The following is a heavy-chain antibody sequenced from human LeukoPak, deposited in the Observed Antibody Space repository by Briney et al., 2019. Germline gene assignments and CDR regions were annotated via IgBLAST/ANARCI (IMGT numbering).Heavy chain of an antibody. Sequence: GGSLRLSCAASGFTFSSYAMSWVRQAPGKGLEWVSAISDGGGTTYYADSVKGRFTISRDNSKNTLYLQMNSLRAEDTAVYYCAREGPYGGNGFDYWGQGTLVTVSS. CDR3: AREGPYGGNGFDY. D-gene: IGHD4-23*01. V-gene: IGHV3-23*01. CDR1: GFTFSSYA. CDR2: ISDGGGTT. J-gene: IGHJ4*02.